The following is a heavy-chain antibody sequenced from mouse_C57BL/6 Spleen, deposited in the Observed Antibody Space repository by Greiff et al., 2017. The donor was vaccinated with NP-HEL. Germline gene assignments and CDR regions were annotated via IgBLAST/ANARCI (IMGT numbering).Heavy chain of an antibody. V-gene: IGHV5-9-1*02. CDR3: TREGEKLDGDSYWYFDV. D-gene: IGHD2-13*01. J-gene: IGHJ1*03. CDR1: GFTFSSYA. CDR2: ISSGGDYI. Sequence: EVMLVESGEGLVKPGGSLKLSCAASGFTFSSYAMSWVRQTPEKRLEWVAYISSGGDYIYYADTVKGRFTISRDNDRNTLYLQMSSPKSEDTAMYYCTREGEKLDGDSYWYFDVWGTGTTVTVSS.